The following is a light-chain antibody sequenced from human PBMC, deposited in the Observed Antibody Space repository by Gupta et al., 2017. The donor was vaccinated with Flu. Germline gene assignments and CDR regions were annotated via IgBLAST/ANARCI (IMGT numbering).Light chain of an antibody. Sequence: PTSLSASVGDRVTSTCRASQTVSTYLSWYQQTPGKAPKLLIYSASKWQSGVPARFSGSGSGTDFTLTISRLQPEDFATYYCIQGYSTHITFGQGTRLDIK. CDR2: SAS. J-gene: IGKJ5*01. CDR1: QTVSTY. CDR3: IQGYSTHIT. V-gene: IGKV1-39*01.